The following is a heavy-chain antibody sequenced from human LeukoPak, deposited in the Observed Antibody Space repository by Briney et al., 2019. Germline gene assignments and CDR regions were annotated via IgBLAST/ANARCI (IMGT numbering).Heavy chain of an antibody. V-gene: IGHV5-51*01. CDR2: IDPTDSHT. J-gene: IGHJ5*02. CDR3: ATVWSSITGFDP. Sequence: GASLQISCKGSGYIFTSYWIAWVRQLPGKGLEWMGIIDPTDSHTTYSPSFQGQVTLSADNSISTAYLHWSSLKASDTAIYYCATVWSSITGFDPWGQGTLVTVSS. D-gene: IGHD3-16*01. CDR1: GYIFTSYW.